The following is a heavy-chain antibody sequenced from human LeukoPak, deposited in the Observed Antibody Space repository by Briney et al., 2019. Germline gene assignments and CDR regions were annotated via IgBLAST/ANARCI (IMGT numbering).Heavy chain of an antibody. Sequence: ASVKVSCKASGYTFTSYDINWVRQATGQGLEWMGWMNPNSGNTGYAQKFQGRVTITRNTSISTAYMELSSLRSEDTAVYYCARGTFDYDFWSGYPLREGYYMDVWGKGTTVTVSS. CDR3: ARGTFDYDFWSGYPLREGYYMDV. J-gene: IGHJ6*03. V-gene: IGHV1-8*03. CDR1: GYTFTSYD. D-gene: IGHD3-3*01. CDR2: MNPNSGNT.